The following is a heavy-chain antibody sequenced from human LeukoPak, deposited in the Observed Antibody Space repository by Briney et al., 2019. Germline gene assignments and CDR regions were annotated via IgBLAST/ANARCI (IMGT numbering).Heavy chain of an antibody. D-gene: IGHD2-2*01. Sequence: SVKVSCKASGGTFSSYAISWVRQAPGQGLEWMGGIIPIFGTANYAQKFQGRVTITADESTSTAYMELSSPRSEDTAVYYCARVLGYCSSTSCRDNWFDPWGQGTLVTVSS. CDR2: IIPIFGTA. J-gene: IGHJ5*02. V-gene: IGHV1-69*13. CDR3: ARVLGYCSSTSCRDNWFDP. CDR1: GGTFSSYA.